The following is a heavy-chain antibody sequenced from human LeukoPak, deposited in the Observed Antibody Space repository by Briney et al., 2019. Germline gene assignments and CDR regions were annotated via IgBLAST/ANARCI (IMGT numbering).Heavy chain of an antibody. CDR1: GFTFSSYW. CDR3: ARGLYSGSYWFDY. J-gene: IGHJ4*02. CDR2: IKQDGSEK. V-gene: IGHV3-7*01. Sequence: PGGSLRLSCAASGFTFSSYWMSWVRQAPGKGLEWVANIKQDGSEKYYVDSVKGRFTISRDNAKNSLYLQMNSLRAEGTAVYYCARGLYSGSYWFDYWGQGTLVTVSS. D-gene: IGHD1-26*01.